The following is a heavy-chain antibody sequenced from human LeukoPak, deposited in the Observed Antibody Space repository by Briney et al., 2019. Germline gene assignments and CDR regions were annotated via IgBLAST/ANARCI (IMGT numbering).Heavy chain of an antibody. J-gene: IGHJ4*02. Sequence: SGGSLRLSCAASGFTFDDYAMHWVRQAPGKGLEWVSGISWNSGSIGYADSVKGRFTISRDNSKNTLYLQMNSLRAEDTAVYYCRVGSLVVVTAHSFDYWGQGTLVTVSS. D-gene: IGHD2-21*02. CDR1: GFTFDDYA. V-gene: IGHV3-9*01. CDR3: RVGSLVVVTAHSFDY. CDR2: ISWNSGSI.